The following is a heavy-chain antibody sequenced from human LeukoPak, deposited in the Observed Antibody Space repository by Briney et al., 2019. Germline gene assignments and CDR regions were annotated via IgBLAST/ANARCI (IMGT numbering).Heavy chain of an antibody. V-gene: IGHV5-51*01. CDR2: IYPGDSDT. D-gene: IGHD3-3*01. Sequence: GESLKISCKGSGYSFTSYWIGWVRQMPGKGLEWMGIIYPGDSDTRYSPSFQGQVTISADKSISTAYLQWSSLRSEDTAIYYCASPVKYYDTWSGYPPFDYWGQGTLVTVSS. J-gene: IGHJ4*02. CDR1: GYSFTSYW. CDR3: ASPVKYYDTWSGYPPFDY.